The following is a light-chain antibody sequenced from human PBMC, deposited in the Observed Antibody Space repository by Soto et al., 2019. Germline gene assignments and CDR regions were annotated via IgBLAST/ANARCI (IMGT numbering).Light chain of an antibody. CDR3: TSHAGSNNYV. CDR1: SSDVGGYNY. J-gene: IGLJ1*01. V-gene: IGLV2-8*01. CDR2: EVS. Sequence: QSALTQPPSASGSPGQSVTISCTGTSSDVGGYNYVSWYQQHPGKAPKLIISEVSQRPSGVPDRFSGSKSGNTASMTVSGLQAEDEADCYCTSHAGSNNYVFGTGTKLTVL.